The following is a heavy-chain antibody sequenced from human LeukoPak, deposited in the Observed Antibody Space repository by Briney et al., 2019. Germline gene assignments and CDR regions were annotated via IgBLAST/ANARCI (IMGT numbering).Heavy chain of an antibody. CDR1: GFTFSSYA. Sequence: PGGSLRLSCAASGFTFSSYAMHWVRQAPGKGLEWVAFIRYDGSNKYYADSVKGRFTISRDNSKNTLYLQMNSLRAEDTAVYYCAKGGSSSWYYYYYMDVWGKGTTVTISS. CDR2: IRYDGSNK. D-gene: IGHD6-13*01. CDR3: AKGGSSSWYYYYYMDV. V-gene: IGHV3-30*02. J-gene: IGHJ6*03.